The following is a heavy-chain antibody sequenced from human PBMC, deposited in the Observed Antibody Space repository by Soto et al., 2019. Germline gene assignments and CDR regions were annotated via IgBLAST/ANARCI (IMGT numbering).Heavy chain of an antibody. V-gene: IGHV3-48*01. CDR1: GFTLPGYS. CDR2: ISSSSDTI. CDR3: ARDRTFDS. J-gene: IGHJ4*02. Sequence: GSLRLSCAPSGFTLPGYSMNWVRQAPGKGLEWVSYISSSSDTIYYADSVKGRFTISRDNSKNTLYLQMNSLRAEDTAVYYCARDRTFDSWGRGTLVTVSS.